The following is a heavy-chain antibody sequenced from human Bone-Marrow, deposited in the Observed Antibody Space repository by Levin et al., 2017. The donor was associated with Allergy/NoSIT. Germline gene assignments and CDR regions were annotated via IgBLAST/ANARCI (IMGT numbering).Heavy chain of an antibody. J-gene: IGHJ4*02. V-gene: IGHV3-30*18. Sequence: HPGESLKISCAASGFTLSDYDIHWVRQAPGKGLEWLAVISYHGRNTYYADSVKGRFTVSRDTSKNTVFLQMSSLREDDTAVYYCAKDLGLRRYDWLFYFDHWGQGVLLTVSS. CDR2: ISYHGRNT. D-gene: IGHD1-20*01. CDR3: AKDLGLRRYDWLFYFDH. CDR1: GFTLSDYD.